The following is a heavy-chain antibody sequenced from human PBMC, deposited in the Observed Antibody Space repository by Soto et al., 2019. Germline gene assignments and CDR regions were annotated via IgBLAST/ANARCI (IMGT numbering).Heavy chain of an antibody. V-gene: IGHV3-21*01. CDR2: ISSSSSYI. Sequence: EVQLVESGGGLVKPGGSLRLSCAASGFTFSSYSMNWVRQAPGKGLEWVSSISSSSSYIYYADSVKGRFTISRDNAKNSLYLQMNSLRAEDTAVYYCARDSGDYGFVRFPSWGQGTLVTVSS. CDR3: ARDSGDYGFVRFPS. D-gene: IGHD4-17*01. CDR1: GFTFSSYS. J-gene: IGHJ4*02.